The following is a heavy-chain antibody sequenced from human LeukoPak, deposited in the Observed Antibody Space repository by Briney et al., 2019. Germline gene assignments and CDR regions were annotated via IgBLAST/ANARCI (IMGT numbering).Heavy chain of an antibody. D-gene: IGHD2-2*01. V-gene: IGHV3-23*01. CDR3: AKDLGCSSTSCPADY. CDR2: ISGSGGST. Sequence: PGGSLRLSCAASGFTFSSYAMSWVRQAPGKGLGWVSAISGSGGSTYYADSVKGRFTISRDNSKNTLYLQMNSLGAEDTAVYYCAKDLGCSSTSCPADYWGQGTLVTVSS. J-gene: IGHJ4*02. CDR1: GFTFSSYA.